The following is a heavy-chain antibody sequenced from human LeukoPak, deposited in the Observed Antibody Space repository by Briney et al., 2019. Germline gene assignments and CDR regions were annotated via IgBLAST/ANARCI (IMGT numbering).Heavy chain of an antibody. J-gene: IGHJ4*02. CDR3: ARQLTAYDGGY. V-gene: IGHV3-48*01. D-gene: IGHD1-14*01. CDR2: ISSSSSTI. Sequence: GGSLRLSCAASRFTFNSYGMNWVRQAPGKGLEWVSYISSSSSTIYYADSLKGRFTISRDNAKNSLYLKMNSLRADDTAVYYCARQLTAYDGGYWGQGTLVTVSS. CDR1: RFTFNSYG.